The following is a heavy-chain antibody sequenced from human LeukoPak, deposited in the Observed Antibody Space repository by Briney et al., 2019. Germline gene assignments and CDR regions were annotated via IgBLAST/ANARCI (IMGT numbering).Heavy chain of an antibody. CDR3: AKDRD. Sequence: PGRSLRLSCAASGFTFDDYAMHWVRQAPGKGLEWVSGISWNSGSIGYADSVKGRFTISRDNAKNSLYLQMNSLRAEDRALYYCAKDRDWGQGTLVTVSS. CDR1: GFTFDDYA. CDR2: ISWNSGSI. J-gene: IGHJ4*02. V-gene: IGHV3-9*01.